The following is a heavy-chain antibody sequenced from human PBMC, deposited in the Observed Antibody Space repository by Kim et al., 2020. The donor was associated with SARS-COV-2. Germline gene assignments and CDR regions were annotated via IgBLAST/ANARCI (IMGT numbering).Heavy chain of an antibody. J-gene: IGHJ5*02. Sequence: SETLSLTCTVSGGSISSSSYYWGWIRQPPGKGLEWIGSIYYSGSTYYNPSLKSRVTISVDTSKNQFSLKLSSVTAADTAVYYCARVPSYCSSTSCYGNWFDPWGQGTLVTVSS. CDR1: GGSISSSSYY. D-gene: IGHD2-2*01. V-gene: IGHV4-39*07. CDR3: ARVPSYCSSTSCYGNWFDP. CDR2: IYYSGST.